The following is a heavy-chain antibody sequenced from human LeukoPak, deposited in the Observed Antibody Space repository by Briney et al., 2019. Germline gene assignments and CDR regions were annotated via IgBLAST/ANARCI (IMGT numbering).Heavy chain of an antibody. CDR2: FCLGRDT. CDR1: GDSVTNDFF. CDR3: ARWASISREPGGFFDH. D-gene: IGHD1-14*01. J-gene: IGHJ4*02. V-gene: IGHV4-38-2*02. Sequence: SETLSLTCTVSGDSVTNDFFWGWVRQPPGKELEWIGSFCLGRDTYYRPSLKSRVTISVDTSKNQFSLNLNAVTAADTAVYYCARWASISREPGGFFDHWGQGTLVTVSS.